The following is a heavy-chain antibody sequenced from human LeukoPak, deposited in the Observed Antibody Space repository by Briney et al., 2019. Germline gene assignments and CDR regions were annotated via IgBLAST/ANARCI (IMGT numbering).Heavy chain of an antibody. V-gene: IGHV1-69*04. D-gene: IGHD1-26*01. CDR3: ARVSGSYVSDL. J-gene: IGHJ2*01. CDR2: IIPIFGIA. Sequence: SVKASCKASGGAFSSYAISWVRQAPGQGLEWMGRIIPIFGIANYAQKFQGRVTITADKSTSTAYMELSSLRSEDTAVYYCARVSGSYVSDLWGRGTLVTVSS. CDR1: GGAFSSYA.